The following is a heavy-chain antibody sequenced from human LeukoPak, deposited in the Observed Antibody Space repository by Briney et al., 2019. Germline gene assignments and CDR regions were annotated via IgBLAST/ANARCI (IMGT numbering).Heavy chain of an antibody. D-gene: IGHD2-21*01. CDR3: AKDARRASYCGGDCYSNFDY. CDR2: IRYDGGNK. J-gene: IGHJ4*02. V-gene: IGHV3-30*02. Sequence: PGGSLRLSCAASGFTFSSYGMHWVRQAPGKGLEWVAFIRYDGGNKYYADSVKGRFTISRDNSKNTLYLQMNSLRAEDTAVYYCAKDARRASYCGGDCYSNFDYWGQGTLVTVSS. CDR1: GFTFSSYG.